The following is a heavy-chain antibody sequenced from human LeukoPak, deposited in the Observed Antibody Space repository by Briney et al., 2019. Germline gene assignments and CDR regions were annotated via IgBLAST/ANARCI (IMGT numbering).Heavy chain of an antibody. CDR3: ATEGVVVPAAQNDY. CDR2: IKQDGSEK. D-gene: IGHD2-2*01. V-gene: IGHV3-7*03. J-gene: IGHJ4*02. Sequence: GGSLRLSCAASGFTFSSYWMSWVRQAPGKGLEWVANIKQDGSEKYNVDSVKGRFTISRDSAKNSLYLQMNSLRAEDTAVYYCATEGVVVPAAQNDYWGQGTLVTVSS. CDR1: GFTFSSYW.